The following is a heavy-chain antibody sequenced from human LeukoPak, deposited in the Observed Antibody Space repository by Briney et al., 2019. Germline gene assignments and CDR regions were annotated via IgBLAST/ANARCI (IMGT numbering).Heavy chain of an antibody. D-gene: IGHD2-15*01. V-gene: IGHV3-33*03. CDR1: GFTFSSYG. J-gene: IGHJ5*02. CDR3: AKSGVVVAALEGGVANWFDR. CDR2: IWYDGSNK. Sequence: GGSLRLSCAASGFTFSSYGMHWVRQAPGKGLEWVAVIWYDGSNKYYADSVKGRFTISRDDAKNSVYLQMNSLRAEDTAVYYCAKSGVVVAALEGGVANWFDRWGQGTRVTVSS.